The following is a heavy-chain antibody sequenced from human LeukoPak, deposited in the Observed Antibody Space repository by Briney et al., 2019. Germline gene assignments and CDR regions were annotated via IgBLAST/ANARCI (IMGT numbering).Heavy chain of an antibody. J-gene: IGHJ1*01. V-gene: IGHV1-2*02. CDR1: GYTFTGYY. CDR3: ARGQSSSWYALRGYFQH. CDR2: INPNSGGT. D-gene: IGHD6-13*01. Sequence: ASVKVSCKASGYTFTGYYMHWVRQAPGQGLEWMGWINPNSGGTNYAQKFQGRVTMTRDTSISTAYMELSSLRSEDTAVYYCARGQSSSWYALRGYFQHWGQGTLVTVSS.